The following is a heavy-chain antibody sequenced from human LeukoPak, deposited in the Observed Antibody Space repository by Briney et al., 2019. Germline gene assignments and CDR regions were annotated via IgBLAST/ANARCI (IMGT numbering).Heavy chain of an antibody. CDR3: AKDRRLASFDY. Sequence: QPGGSLRLSCAASGFTFSSYAMSWVRQAPGKGLEWVSGITGRGESTYYADSVKGRFTISRDNSKNTLYLQMNSLRAGDTAIYYCAKDRRLASFDYGGQGTLVTVSS. CDR1: GFTFSSYA. D-gene: IGHD6-25*01. CDR2: ITGRGEST. J-gene: IGHJ4*02. V-gene: IGHV3-23*01.